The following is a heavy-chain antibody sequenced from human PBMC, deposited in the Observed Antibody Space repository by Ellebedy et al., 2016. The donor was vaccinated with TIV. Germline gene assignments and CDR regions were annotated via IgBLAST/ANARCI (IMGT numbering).Heavy chain of an antibody. CDR1: GFTVSSNY. CDR2: IYSGGST. D-gene: IGHD1-20*01. Sequence: GESLKISCAASGFTVSSNYMSWVRQAPGKGLEWVSVIYSGGSTYYADSVKGRFTISRDNSKNTLYLQMNSLRAEDTAVYYCARDERYNWNDAVEPSAFDIWGQGTMVTVSS. V-gene: IGHV3-66*01. J-gene: IGHJ3*02. CDR3: ARDERYNWNDAVEPSAFDI.